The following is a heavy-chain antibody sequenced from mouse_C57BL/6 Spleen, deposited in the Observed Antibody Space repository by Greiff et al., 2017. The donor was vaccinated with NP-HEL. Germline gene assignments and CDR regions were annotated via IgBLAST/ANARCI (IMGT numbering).Heavy chain of an antibody. D-gene: IGHD1-1*01. CDR2: IYPGGGYT. CDR3: AKGDYGNSPFDY. Sequence: VQLQQSGAELVRPGTSVKMSCKASGYTFTNYWIGWVKQRPGHGLEWIGDIYPGGGYTNYNEKFKGKATLTADKSSSTAYMQFSSLTSEDSAIYDCAKGDYGNSPFDYWGQGTTLTVAS. CDR1: GYTFTNYW. V-gene: IGHV1-63*01. J-gene: IGHJ2*01.